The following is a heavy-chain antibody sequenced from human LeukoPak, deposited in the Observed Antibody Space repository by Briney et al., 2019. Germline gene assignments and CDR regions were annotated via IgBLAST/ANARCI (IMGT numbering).Heavy chain of an antibody. D-gene: IGHD3-10*01. CDR2: NYFSGST. Sequence: PSETLSLTCTVSGGSISSYYWSWIRQPPGKGLEWIGYNYFSGSTNYSPSLKSRVTISVDTSKNQFSLKLSSVTAADTAVYYCARHVQGGARGAFDIWGPGTMVTVSS. CDR1: GGSISSYY. J-gene: IGHJ3*02. CDR3: ARHVQGGARGAFDI. V-gene: IGHV4-59*08.